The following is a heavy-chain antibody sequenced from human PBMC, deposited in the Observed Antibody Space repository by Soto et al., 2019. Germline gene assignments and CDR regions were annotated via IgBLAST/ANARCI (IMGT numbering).Heavy chain of an antibody. Sequence: LRLSCAASGFIFSTYSMNWVRQAPGKGLEWVSYISTSTSTIYYADSVKGRFTISRDNAKNSLYLQMNSLRDEDTAVYFCARDGRARSAYSSVYYYFSGMDVWGQGTTVTVSS. D-gene: IGHD3-3*01. J-gene: IGHJ6*02. CDR1: GFIFSTYS. CDR3: ARDGRARSAYSSVYYYFSGMDV. CDR2: ISTSTSTI. V-gene: IGHV3-48*02.